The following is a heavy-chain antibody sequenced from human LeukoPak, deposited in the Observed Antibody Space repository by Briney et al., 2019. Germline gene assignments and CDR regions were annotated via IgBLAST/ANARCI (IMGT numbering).Heavy chain of an antibody. V-gene: IGHV3-21*01. CDR2: ISSSSSYI. CDR3: ARVKGHYYDSSGYYLASGYFDY. D-gene: IGHD3-22*01. J-gene: IGHJ4*02. CDR1: GFTFSSYS. Sequence: GGSLRLSCAASGFTFSSYSMNWVRQAPGKGLEWVSSISSSSSYIYYADSVKGRFTISRDNAKNSLYLQMNSLRAEDTAVYYCARVKGHYYDSSGYYLASGYFDYWGQGTLVTVSS.